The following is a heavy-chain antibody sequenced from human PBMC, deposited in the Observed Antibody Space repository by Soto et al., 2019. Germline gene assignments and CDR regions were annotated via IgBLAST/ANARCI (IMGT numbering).Heavy chain of an antibody. Sequence: AETLCLTCTVSGGSITNFHWSWIRQPPGKGLEWIGYIYFSGSTNYNPSLKSRVTMSMDTSKNEFSLKLISVTAADTAAYYCAAYDSEGYFDYWGHGAMVTVSS. J-gene: IGHJ4*01. D-gene: IGHD3-9*01. CDR2: IYFSGST. CDR1: GGSITNFH. CDR3: AAYDSEGYFDY. V-gene: IGHV4-59*01.